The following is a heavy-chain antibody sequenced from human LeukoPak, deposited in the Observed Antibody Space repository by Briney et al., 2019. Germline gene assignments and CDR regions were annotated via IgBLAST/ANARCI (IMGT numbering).Heavy chain of an antibody. CDR3: ARLNWNYLAFDY. J-gene: IGHJ4*02. CDR1: GFTFSSYS. CDR2: ISISSSYI. V-gene: IGHV3-21*01. D-gene: IGHD1-7*01. Sequence: GGSLRLSCAASGFTFSSYSINWVHQAPGKGLAWVSSISISSSYIYYADSVKGRFTIARDNAKNSLYLQMNSLRAEDTAVYYCARLNWNYLAFDYWGQGTLVTVSS.